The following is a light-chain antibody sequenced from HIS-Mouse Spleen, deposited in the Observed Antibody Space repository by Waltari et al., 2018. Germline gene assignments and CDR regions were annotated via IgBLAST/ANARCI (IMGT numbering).Light chain of an antibody. CDR1: GLRTSC. CDR3: NSRDSSGNHLV. J-gene: IGLJ2*01. CDR2: GKN. V-gene: IGLV3-19*01. Sequence: SSHLTQHPAVSVALGPAVRITCSGSGLRTSCASWYQQNPGQAPVLVIYGKNNRPSGIPDRFSGSSSGNTASLTITGAQAEDEADYYCNSRDSSGNHLVFGGGTKLTVL.